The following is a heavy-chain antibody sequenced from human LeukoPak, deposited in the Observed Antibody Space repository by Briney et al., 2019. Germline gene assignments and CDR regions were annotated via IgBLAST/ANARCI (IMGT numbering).Heavy chain of an antibody. Sequence: GRSLRLSCAASGFTFSSYGMHWVRQAPGKGLEWVAVISSDGSNKYYADSVKGRFTISRDNSKNTLYLQMNSLRADDTAVYYCAKRYGVDWYYFDYWGQGTLVTVSS. CDR1: GFTFSSYG. D-gene: IGHD2-21*02. CDR3: AKRYGVDWYYFDY. CDR2: ISSDGSNK. J-gene: IGHJ4*02. V-gene: IGHV3-30*18.